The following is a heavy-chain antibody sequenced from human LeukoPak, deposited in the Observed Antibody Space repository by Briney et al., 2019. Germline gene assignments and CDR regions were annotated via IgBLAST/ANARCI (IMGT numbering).Heavy chain of an antibody. Sequence: PGGSLRLSCAASGFPFSSYWMHWVRQGPGKGLVWVARINPRSTVITYADSVRGRFTISRDNAKNTLSLQMNSLRGEDTAVYYCVRDLVLVETPGDDFDFWGQGTLVTVSS. CDR1: GFPFSSYW. CDR3: VRDLVLVETPGDDFDF. J-gene: IGHJ4*02. V-gene: IGHV3-74*03. CDR2: INPRSTVI. D-gene: IGHD2-8*02.